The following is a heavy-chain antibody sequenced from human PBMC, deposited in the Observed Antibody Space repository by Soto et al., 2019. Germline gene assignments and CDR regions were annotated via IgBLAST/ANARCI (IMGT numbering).Heavy chain of an antibody. Sequence: GGSLRLSCAASGFTFSSYAMHWVRQAPGKGLEWVAVISYDGSNKYYADSVKGRFTISRDNSKNTLYLQMNSLRAEDTAVYYCARDLTTFYDTSGFYYYYGLDVWGQGTTVTVSS. CDR3: ARDLTTFYDTSGFYYYYGLDV. CDR2: ISYDGSNK. CDR1: GFTFSSYA. J-gene: IGHJ6*02. D-gene: IGHD3-22*01. V-gene: IGHV3-30-3*01.